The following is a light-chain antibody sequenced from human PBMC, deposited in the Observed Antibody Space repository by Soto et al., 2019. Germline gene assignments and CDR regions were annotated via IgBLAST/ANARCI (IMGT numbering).Light chain of an antibody. CDR1: QSVTSTC. Sequence: EIVLTQSPGTLSLSPGERATLSCRASQSVTSTCLGWYQQKPGQAPRLLIYGASNRATGIPDRFSGSGSGTDFTLTISRLEPEDFAVYYCQQYGNSPPLTFGGGTKVEIK. CDR3: QQYGNSPPLT. J-gene: IGKJ4*01. CDR2: GAS. V-gene: IGKV3-20*01.